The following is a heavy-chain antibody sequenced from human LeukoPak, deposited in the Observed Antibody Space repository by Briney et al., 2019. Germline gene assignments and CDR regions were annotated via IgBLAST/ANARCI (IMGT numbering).Heavy chain of an antibody. D-gene: IGHD4-17*01. CDR3: ARVGRLQYGDYVAFDY. V-gene: IGHV3-11*01. CDR2: ISVSGTTM. CDR1: GFTFTDYY. Sequence: GVSLRLSCAASGFTFTDYYMSWIRQAPGKGLEWVSYISVSGTTMYYADSVKGRFTLSRDNAKNSLYLQMNSLRAEDTAVYYCARVGRLQYGDYVAFDYWGQGALVTVSS. J-gene: IGHJ4*02.